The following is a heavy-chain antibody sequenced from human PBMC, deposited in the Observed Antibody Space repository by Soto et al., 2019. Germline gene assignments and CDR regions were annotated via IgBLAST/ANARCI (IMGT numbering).Heavy chain of an antibody. CDR3: ARYIPGVRYYGMDV. CDR2: IGESGTPA. J-gene: IGHJ6*02. D-gene: IGHD2-2*01. Sequence: GGSLRLSCAASGFTFSSYAMKWVRQAPGKGLEWVSLIGESGTPAYYADSVKGRFTISRDNSGNTLFLEMYSLRAEDTAVYYCARYIPGVRYYGMDVWGQGTTVTVSS. CDR1: GFTFSSYA. V-gene: IGHV3-23*01.